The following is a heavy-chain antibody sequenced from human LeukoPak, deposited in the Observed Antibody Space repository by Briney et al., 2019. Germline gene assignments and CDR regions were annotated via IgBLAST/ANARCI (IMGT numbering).Heavy chain of an antibody. J-gene: IGHJ4*02. CDR1: GGSISSYY. V-gene: IGHV4-59*01. CDR3: ARDGSGSYLL. CDR2: IYYSGST. D-gene: IGHD3-10*01. Sequence: SETLSLTCTVSGGSISSYYWSWIRQPPGKGPEWIGYIYYSGSTNYNPSLKSRVTISVDTSKNQFSLKLSSVTAADTAVYYCARDGSGSYLLWGQGTLVTVSS.